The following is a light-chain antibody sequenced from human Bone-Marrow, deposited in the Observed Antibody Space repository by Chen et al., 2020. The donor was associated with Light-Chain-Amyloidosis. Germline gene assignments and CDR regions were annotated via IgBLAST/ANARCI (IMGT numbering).Light chain of an antibody. V-gene: IGKV1-39*01. CDR3: QQSYSAWT. CDR1: EDIRVY. Sequence: DIQMTQSPSPLSAPLGDRVTITCRASEDIRVYLNWYQQKPGKAPKLLIYFASNLEAWVPSRFSGSGSGTDFTLTISSLQPEDSATYYCQQSYSAWTFGQGTKVDIK. J-gene: IGKJ1*01. CDR2: FAS.